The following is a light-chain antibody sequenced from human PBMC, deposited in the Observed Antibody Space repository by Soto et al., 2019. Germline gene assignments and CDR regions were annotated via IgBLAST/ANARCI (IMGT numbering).Light chain of an antibody. CDR2: DVS. V-gene: IGLV2-14*03. J-gene: IGLJ2*01. CDR1: TSDVGGHNY. Sequence: QSALTQPASVSGSPGQSITISCTGTTSDVGGHNYVSWYQQHPGKAPKLMIYDVSDRPSGVSNRFSGSKSGNTASLTISGLQAEDEADYCCSSYRSPSSTLVVFGGGTKLTVL. CDR3: SSYRSPSSTLVV.